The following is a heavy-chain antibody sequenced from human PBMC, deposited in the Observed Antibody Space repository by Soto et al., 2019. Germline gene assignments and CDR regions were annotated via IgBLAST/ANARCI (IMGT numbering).Heavy chain of an antibody. D-gene: IGHD6-19*01. V-gene: IGHV1-69*01. CDR3: ARDPGSGWTTPTPPRTYYYYYGMDV. Sequence: QVQLVQSGAEVKKPGSSVKVSCKASGGTFSSYAISWVRQAPGQGLEWMGGIIPIFGTANYAQKFQGRVTITADESTSTAYMELSSLRSEDTAVYYCARDPGSGWTTPTPPRTYYYYYGMDVWGQGTTVTVSS. J-gene: IGHJ6*02. CDR1: GGTFSSYA. CDR2: IIPIFGTA.